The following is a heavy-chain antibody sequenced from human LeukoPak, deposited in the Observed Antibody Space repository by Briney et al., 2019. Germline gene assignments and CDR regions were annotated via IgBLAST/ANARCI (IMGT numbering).Heavy chain of an antibody. V-gene: IGHV3-30*02. J-gene: IGHJ6*02. CDR2: IRSNGNEK. CDR3: AKDRDGSGSFKKRMDV. D-gene: IGHD3-10*01. CDR1: GFNFRGYA. Sequence: GGSLRLSCAASGFNFRGYAMHWVRQAPGKGLEWVALIRSNGNEKFYLDAVQGRFTISRDNSKNTLFLQMSSLRPEDTAVYYCAKDRDGSGSFKKRMDVWGQGTTISVSS.